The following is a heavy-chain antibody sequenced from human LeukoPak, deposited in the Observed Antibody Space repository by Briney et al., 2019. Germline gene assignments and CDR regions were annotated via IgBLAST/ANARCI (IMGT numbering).Heavy chain of an antibody. J-gene: IGHJ4*02. CDR1: AFTFSDYA. CDR2: ITGSGGTT. Sequence: SGGSLRLSCAASAFTFSDYAMTGVRQAPGKGLEWVSAITGSGGTTYYADSVKGRFTISRDNSKNTLYLQMNSLRAEDTALYYCARGSYSYGYFGSYWGQGTLVTVSS. D-gene: IGHD5-18*01. V-gene: IGHV3-23*01. CDR3: ARGSYSYGYFGSY.